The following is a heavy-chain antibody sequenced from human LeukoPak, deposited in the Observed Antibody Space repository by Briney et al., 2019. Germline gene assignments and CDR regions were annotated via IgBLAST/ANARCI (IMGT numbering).Heavy chain of an antibody. CDR1: GGSFSGYY. V-gene: IGHV4-34*01. CDR2: INHSGST. Sequence: SETLSLTCAVYGGSFSGYYWSWIRQPPGKGLEWIGEINHSGSTNYNPSLKSRVTISVDTSKNQFSLKLTSVTAADTAVYYCVRHLGGNAFAIWGQGTMVTVS. CDR3: VRHLGGNAFAI. J-gene: IGHJ3*02. D-gene: IGHD3-16*01.